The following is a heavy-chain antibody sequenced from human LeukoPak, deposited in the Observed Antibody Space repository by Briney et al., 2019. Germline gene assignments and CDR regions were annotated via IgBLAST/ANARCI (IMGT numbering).Heavy chain of an antibody. CDR3: ARDRTRTMVRGVIMGY. CDR1: GFTFSSYW. V-gene: IGHV3-7*03. Sequence: GGSLRLCCAASGFTFSSYWMSWVRQAPGKGLEWVANIKQDGSEKYYVDSVKGRFTISRDNAKNSLYLQMNSLRAEDTAVYYCARDRTRTMVRGVIMGYWGQGTLVTVSS. CDR2: IKQDGSEK. J-gene: IGHJ4*02. D-gene: IGHD3-10*01.